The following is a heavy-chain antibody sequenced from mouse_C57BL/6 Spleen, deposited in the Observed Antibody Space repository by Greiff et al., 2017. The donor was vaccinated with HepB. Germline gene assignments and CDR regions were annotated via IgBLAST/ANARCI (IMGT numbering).Heavy chain of an antibody. CDR1: GYTFTDYN. CDR3: ARMGVGYYGSSYWYFDV. D-gene: IGHD1-1*01. V-gene: IGHV1-22*01. Sequence: EVLLQQSGPELVKPGASVKMSCKASGYTFTDYNMHWVKQSHGQSLEWIGYINPNNGGTSYNQKFKGKATLTVNKSSSTAYMELRSLTSEDSAVYYCARMGVGYYGSSYWYFDVWGTGTTVTVSS. J-gene: IGHJ1*03. CDR2: INPNNGGT.